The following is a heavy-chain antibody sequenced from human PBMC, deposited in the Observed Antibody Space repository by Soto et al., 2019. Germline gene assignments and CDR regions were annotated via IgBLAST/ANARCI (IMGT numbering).Heavy chain of an antibody. J-gene: IGHJ4*02. CDR3: ARLMPRANGGNSDLEY. D-gene: IGHD2-21*02. Sequence: ASVKVSCKASGYTFTGYYMHWFRQAPGQGLEWMGWINPNSGGTNYAQKFQGRVTMTRDTAISTAYMELSRLRSDETAVYYCARLMPRANGGNSDLEYWGQGTMVTVSS. CDR1: GYTFTGYY. V-gene: IGHV1-2*02. CDR2: INPNSGGT.